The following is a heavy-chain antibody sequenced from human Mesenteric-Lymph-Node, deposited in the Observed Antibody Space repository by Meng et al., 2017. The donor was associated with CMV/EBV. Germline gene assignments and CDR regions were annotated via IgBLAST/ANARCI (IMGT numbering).Heavy chain of an antibody. CDR1: GFTFSSYA. D-gene: IGHD1-26*01. Sequence: GGSLRLSCAASGFTFSSYAMNWVRQVPGKGLEWVSSISSSSYIYYADSVKGRFTISRDNAKNSLYLHMNSLRAEDTAVYYCAILGEGAMGAYFDYWGQGTLVTVSS. CDR3: AILGEGAMGAYFDY. V-gene: IGHV3-21*01. J-gene: IGHJ4*02. CDR2: ISSSSYI.